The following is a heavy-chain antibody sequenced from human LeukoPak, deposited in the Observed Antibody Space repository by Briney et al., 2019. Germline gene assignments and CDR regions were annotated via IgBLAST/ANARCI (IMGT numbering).Heavy chain of an antibody. J-gene: IGHJ4*02. CDR3: VRDRELYY. D-gene: IGHD1-26*01. CDR1: GGSISIYY. CDR2: VYNSRST. Sequence: ASETLSLTCSVSGGSISIYYWSWIRQPPGKGLEWIGYVYNSRSTDYNPSLKSGVTISVDTSKNQFSLKVNSVTASDTAVYYCVRDRELYYWGQGILVTVSS. V-gene: IGHV4-59*01.